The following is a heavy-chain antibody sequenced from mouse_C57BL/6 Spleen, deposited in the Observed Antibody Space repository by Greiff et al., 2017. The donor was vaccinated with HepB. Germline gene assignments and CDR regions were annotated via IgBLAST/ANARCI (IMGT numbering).Heavy chain of an antibody. Sequence: EVQGVESGAELVRPGASVKLSCTASGFNIKDDYMHWVKQRPEQGLEWIGWIDPENGDTEYASKFQGKATITADTSSNTAYLQLSSLTSEDTAVYYCTFGDFDDWGQGTTLTVSS. V-gene: IGHV14-4*01. CDR3: TFGDFDD. CDR1: GFNIKDDY. J-gene: IGHJ2*01. CDR2: IDPENGDT.